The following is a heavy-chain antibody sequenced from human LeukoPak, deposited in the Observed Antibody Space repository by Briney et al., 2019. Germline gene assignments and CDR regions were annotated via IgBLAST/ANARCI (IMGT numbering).Heavy chain of an antibody. CDR3: ARGDPTVTTKQNFDY. D-gene: IGHD4-17*01. V-gene: IGHV3-33*01. J-gene: IGHJ4*02. Sequence: GRSLRLSCAASGFSFSNYDMHWVRRAPGKGLEWVAVIWYDGSNKYYADSVKGRFTISRDNSKNTLYLQMNSLRVEDTAVYYCARGDPTVTTKQNFDYWGQGTLVTVSS. CDR2: IWYDGSNK. CDR1: GFSFSNYD.